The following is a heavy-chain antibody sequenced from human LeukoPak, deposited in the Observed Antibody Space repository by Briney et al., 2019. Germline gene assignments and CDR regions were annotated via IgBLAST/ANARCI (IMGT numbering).Heavy chain of an antibody. D-gene: IGHD2/OR15-2a*01. J-gene: IGHJ4*02. V-gene: IGHV3-7*04. CDR3: VRARAISTFDY. CDR1: GFTFSSSW. CDR2: INGDGSVE. Sequence: GGSLRLSCAASGFTFSSSWMGWVRQAPGKGLEWLANINGDGSVENYVASVKGRFTISRDNAKNSLNLEMDSLRAEDTALYFCVRARAISTFDYWGRGTLVTVSS.